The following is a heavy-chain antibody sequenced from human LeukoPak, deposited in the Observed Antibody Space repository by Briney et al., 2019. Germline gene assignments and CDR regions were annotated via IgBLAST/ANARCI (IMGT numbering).Heavy chain of an antibody. CDR3: AKIGVSGHWYFDL. Sequence: GGSLRLSCAASGFTFSSYAMSWVRQAPGKGLEWISAISGSGGSTYYADSVKGRFTISRDNSKNSLYVQMNSLRAEDTAVYYCAKIGVSGHWYFDLWGRGTLVTVSS. J-gene: IGHJ2*01. CDR2: ISGSGGST. D-gene: IGHD5/OR15-5a*01. CDR1: GFTFSSYA. V-gene: IGHV3-23*01.